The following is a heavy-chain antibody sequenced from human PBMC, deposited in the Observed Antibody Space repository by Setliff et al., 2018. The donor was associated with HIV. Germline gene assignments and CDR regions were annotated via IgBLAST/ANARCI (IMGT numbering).Heavy chain of an antibody. D-gene: IGHD3-10*01. CDR2: INHSGST. CDR1: GGSFSGYY. V-gene: IGHV4-34*01. Sequence: SETLSLTCAVYGGSFSGYYWSWIRQPPGKGLEWIGEINHSGSTNYSPSLKSRVTISVDTSKNQFSLKLSSATAADTAVYFCARDRHSSGLGSYGPWGPGILVTVSS. J-gene: IGHJ5*02. CDR3: ARDRHSSGLGSYGP.